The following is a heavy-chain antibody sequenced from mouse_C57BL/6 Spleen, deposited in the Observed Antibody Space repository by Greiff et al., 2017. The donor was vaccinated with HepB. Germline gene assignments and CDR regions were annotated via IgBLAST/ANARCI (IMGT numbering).Heavy chain of an antibody. CDR1: GYTFTSYW. J-gene: IGHJ2*01. Sequence: QVQLQQPGAELVRPGSSVKLSCKASGYTFTSYWLDWVKQRPGQGLEWIGNIYPTDSETHYNHKFQDKAQLTVDKSSSTAYMQLSSLTSEDSAVYYCERGYYGNLDYWGQGTTLTVSS. V-gene: IGHV1-61*01. CDR2: IYPTDSET. CDR3: ERGYYGNLDY. D-gene: IGHD2-1*01.